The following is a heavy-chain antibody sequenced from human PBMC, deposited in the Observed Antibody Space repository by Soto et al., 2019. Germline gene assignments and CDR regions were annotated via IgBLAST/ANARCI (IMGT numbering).Heavy chain of an antibody. CDR3: ARSSGGNFGIIIEGTNWFAP. Sequence: ASVKVSCKTSRYTFSNYIIHWVRQAPGQGLEWMGVINPHGGSTAYAQKFKGRVTLTRDTSASTVYMEVSSLTSEDTAMYYCARSSGGNFGIIIEGTNWFAPWGQGTLVTVSS. CDR1: RYTFSNYI. V-gene: IGHV1-3*01. J-gene: IGHJ5*02. D-gene: IGHD1-26*01. CDR2: INPHGGST.